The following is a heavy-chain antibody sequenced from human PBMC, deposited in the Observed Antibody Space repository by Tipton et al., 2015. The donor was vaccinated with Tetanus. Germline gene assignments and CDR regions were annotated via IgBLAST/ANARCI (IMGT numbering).Heavy chain of an antibody. CDR1: GGTFSSYA. Sequence: QLVQSGAEVKKPGSSVKVSCKASGGTFSSYAISWVRQAPGQGLEWMGGIIPIFGTANYAQKFQGRVTITADESTSTAYMELSSLRSEDTAVYYCARVSSGAAAGPRYYYYYCGMDVWGQGTTVTVSS. D-gene: IGHD6-13*01. J-gene: IGHJ6*02. CDR2: IIPIFGTA. CDR3: ARVSSGAAAGPRYYYYYCGMDV. V-gene: IGHV1-69*01.